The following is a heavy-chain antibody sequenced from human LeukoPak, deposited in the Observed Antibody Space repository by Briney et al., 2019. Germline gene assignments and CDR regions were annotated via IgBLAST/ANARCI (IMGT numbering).Heavy chain of an antibody. CDR1: GFTFSTYD. V-gene: IGHV3-30*03. J-gene: IGHJ4*02. CDR2: ISYDGTKK. CDR3: ARVNTIFGVDIVSLGAEFEF. D-gene: IGHD3-3*02. Sequence: GGSLRLSCGASGFTFSTYDMHWIRQAPGKGLECVSVISYDGTKKEYADSVKGRFTISRDNSNDTLYLQMNSLRPEDTALYYCARVNTIFGVDIVSLGAEFEFWGQGTLVTVSS.